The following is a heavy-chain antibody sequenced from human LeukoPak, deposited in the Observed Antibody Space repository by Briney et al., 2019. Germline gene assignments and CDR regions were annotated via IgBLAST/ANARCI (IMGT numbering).Heavy chain of an antibody. CDR2: IWYDGSNK. V-gene: IGHV3-33*01. J-gene: IGHJ4*02. Sequence: PGGSLRLSCAASGFTFSSYGMHWVRQAPGKGLEWVAVIWYDGSNKYYADSVKGRFTISRDNSKNTLYLQMNSLRAEDTAVYYCAMGVEYSSSFFDYWGQGTLVTVSS. CDR1: GFTFSSYG. D-gene: IGHD6-6*01. CDR3: AMGVEYSSSFFDY.